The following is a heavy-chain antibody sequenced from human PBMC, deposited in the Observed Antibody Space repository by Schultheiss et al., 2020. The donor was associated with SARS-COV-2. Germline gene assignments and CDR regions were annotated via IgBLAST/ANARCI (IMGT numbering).Heavy chain of an antibody. CDR1: GGSISSSSYY. V-gene: IGHV4-39*07. Sequence: SETLSLTCTVSGGSISSSSYYWGWIRQPPGKGLEWIGSIYYSGSTYYNPSLKSRVTISVDTSKNQFSLKLSSVTAADTAVYYCASHAYCGGDCYSGFFDYWGQGTLVTVSS. J-gene: IGHJ4*02. D-gene: IGHD2-21*02. CDR3: ASHAYCGGDCYSGFFDY. CDR2: IYYSGST.